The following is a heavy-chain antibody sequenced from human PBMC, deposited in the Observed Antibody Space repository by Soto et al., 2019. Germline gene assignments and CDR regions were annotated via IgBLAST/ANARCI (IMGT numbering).Heavy chain of an antibody. V-gene: IGHV5-51*01. D-gene: IGHD6-13*01. CDR2: IYPGDSDT. CDR1: GYSFTSYF. Sequence: GESLKISCKGSGYSFTSYFIGWVRQMPGKGLEWMGIIYPGDSDTRYSPSFQGQVTISADKSISTAYLQWSSLKASDTAMYYCARQAIAAAAHFDYWGQGTLVTVSS. J-gene: IGHJ4*02. CDR3: ARQAIAAAAHFDY.